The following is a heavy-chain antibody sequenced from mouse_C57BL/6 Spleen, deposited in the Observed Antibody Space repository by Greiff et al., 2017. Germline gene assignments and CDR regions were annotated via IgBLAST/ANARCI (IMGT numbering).Heavy chain of an antibody. CDR1: GYTFTSYW. CDR2: IDPSDSET. V-gene: IGHV1-52*01. Sequence: QVQLQQPGAELVRPGSSVKLSCKASGYTFTSYWMYWVKQRPIQGLEWIGNIDPSDSETHYNQKFKDKATLTVDKSSSTAYMQLSSLTSEDSAVYYCARSYYSNLYAMDYWGQGTSVTVSS. J-gene: IGHJ4*01. D-gene: IGHD2-5*01. CDR3: ARSYYSNLYAMDY.